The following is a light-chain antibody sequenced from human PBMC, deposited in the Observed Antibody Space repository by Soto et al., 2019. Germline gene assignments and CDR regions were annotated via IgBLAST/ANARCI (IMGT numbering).Light chain of an antibody. CDR2: GNS. Sequence: QSELTQPPSVSGAPGQRVTISCTGSSSNIGAGYDVHWYQQLPGTAPKPLIYGNSNRPSGVPDRFSGSKSGTSATLVITGLQAEDEADYCCQSYDNSLSGYVFGTGTKVTVL. CDR3: QSYDNSLSGYV. J-gene: IGLJ1*01. CDR1: SSNIGAGYD. V-gene: IGLV1-40*01.